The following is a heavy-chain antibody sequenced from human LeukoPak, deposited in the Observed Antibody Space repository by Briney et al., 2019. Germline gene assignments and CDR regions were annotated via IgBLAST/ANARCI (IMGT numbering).Heavy chain of an antibody. CDR3: AKDRSGGSGSYSSLDY. J-gene: IGHJ4*02. V-gene: IGHV4-34*01. Sequence: PSETLSLTCGVYGGSFSDDFWTWIRQPPGKGLEWIGEIKHSGSTNYNPSLKSRVTISADTSKNQFSLKLNSVTAADTAVYYCAKDRSGGSGSYSSLDYWGQGTLVTVSS. CDR2: IKHSGST. D-gene: IGHD1-26*01. CDR1: GGSFSDDF.